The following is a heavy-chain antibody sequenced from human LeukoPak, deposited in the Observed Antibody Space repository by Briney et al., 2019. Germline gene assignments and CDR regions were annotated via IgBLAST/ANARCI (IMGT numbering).Heavy chain of an antibody. V-gene: IGHV3-23*01. D-gene: IGHD5-18*01. CDR2: ISGGGGGT. Sequence: GGSLRLSCAASGFTFSSYAMSRVRQAPGKGLEWVAAISGGGGGTYYADSVKGRFTISRDNSKNTMYLQMNSPRAEDTAVYYCATPTGYSYGYYYYGMDVWGQGTTVTVSS. J-gene: IGHJ6*02. CDR1: GFTFSSYA. CDR3: ATPTGYSYGYYYYGMDV.